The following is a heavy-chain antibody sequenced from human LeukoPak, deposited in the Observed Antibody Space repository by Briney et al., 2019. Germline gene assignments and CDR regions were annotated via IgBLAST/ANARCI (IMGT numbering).Heavy chain of an antibody. CDR1: GFTFSNFP. CDR3: AKTPDCSGGSCYGGYFDY. D-gene: IGHD2-15*01. CDR2: ISGSGGST. V-gene: IGHV3-23*01. J-gene: IGHJ4*02. Sequence: GGSLRLSCAASGFTFSNFPMNWVRQAPGKGLEWVSAISGSGGSTYYADSVKGRFTISRDNSKNTLYLQMNSLRAEDTAVYYCAKTPDCSGGSCYGGYFDYWGQGTLVTVSS.